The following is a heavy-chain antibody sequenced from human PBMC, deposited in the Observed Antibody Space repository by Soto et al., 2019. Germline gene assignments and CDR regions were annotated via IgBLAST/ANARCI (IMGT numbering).Heavy chain of an antibody. CDR3: ARHVSVSSFVYYFEQ. D-gene: IGHD2-15*01. CDR1: GDSISSSGFY. CDR2: IDYSGRT. V-gene: IGHV4-39*01. J-gene: IGHJ4*02. Sequence: QLHMQESGPGPEKPSETLSLTCTVSGDSISSSGFYWAWIRPPPGKGLERIGNIDYSGRTYYNPSIKSRVAYAVDTSKSQFSLNVTSVIAADTAVYYCARHVSVSSFVYYFEQGCQGTLVTVSS.